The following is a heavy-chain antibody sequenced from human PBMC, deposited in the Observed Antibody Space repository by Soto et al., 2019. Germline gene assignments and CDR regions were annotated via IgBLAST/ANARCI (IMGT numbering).Heavy chain of an antibody. CDR3: ARGGYSGTYFVDPFDI. V-gene: IGHV3-33*01. CDR1: GFSFSNYG. D-gene: IGHD1-26*01. J-gene: IGHJ3*02. CDR2: MWFDGNKR. Sequence: LRLSCAASGFSFSNYGMHWVRQAPGKGLEWVAVMWFDGNKRYYADSVKGRFTISRDNSKNIMSLQMDSLRVEDSAVYYCARGGYSGTYFVDPFDIWGQGTMVTVSS.